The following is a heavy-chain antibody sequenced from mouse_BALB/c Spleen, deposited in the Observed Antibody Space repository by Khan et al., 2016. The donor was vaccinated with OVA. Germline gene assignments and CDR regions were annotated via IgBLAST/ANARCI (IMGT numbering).Heavy chain of an antibody. CDR3: ARGGRRAMDY. CDR1: GYTFTNYG. V-gene: IGHV9-3-1*01. J-gene: IGHJ4*01. Sequence: QIQLVQSGPDLKKPGETVKISCKASGYTFTNYGINWVKQAPGKGLKWMGWIYTYTGEPTYADDFKGRFAFSLETSDSTAYLQINNLKNEDTATYCCARGGRRAMDYWGQGTSVTVSS. CDR2: IYTYTGEP. D-gene: IGHD3-3*01.